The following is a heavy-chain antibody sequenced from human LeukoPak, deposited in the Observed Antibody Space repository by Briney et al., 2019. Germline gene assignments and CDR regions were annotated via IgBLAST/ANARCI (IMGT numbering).Heavy chain of an antibody. D-gene: IGHD5-12*01. Sequence: PSETLSLTCTVSGGSISSSSYYWGWIRQPPGKGLEWIGSIYYSGSTNYNPSLKSRVTISVDTSKNQFSLKLSSVTAADPAVYYCARDKWLRLFPDAFDIWGQGTMVTVSS. J-gene: IGHJ3*02. V-gene: IGHV4-39*07. CDR1: GGSISSSSYY. CDR2: IYYSGST. CDR3: ARDKWLRLFPDAFDI.